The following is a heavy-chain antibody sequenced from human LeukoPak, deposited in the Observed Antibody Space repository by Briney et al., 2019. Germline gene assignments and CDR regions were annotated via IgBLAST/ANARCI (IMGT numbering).Heavy chain of an antibody. CDR1: GFTFSSYA. Sequence: GGSLRLSCVASGFTFSSYAMSWVRQAPGKGLEWVSGVSGRGGSTYYTDSVKGRFTISRDNSNNTVYLQMNSLRADDTAVYYCAKAHDILTGYFDYWGQGTLVTVSS. V-gene: IGHV3-23*01. CDR3: AKAHDILTGYFDY. J-gene: IGHJ4*02. CDR2: VSGRGGST. D-gene: IGHD3-9*01.